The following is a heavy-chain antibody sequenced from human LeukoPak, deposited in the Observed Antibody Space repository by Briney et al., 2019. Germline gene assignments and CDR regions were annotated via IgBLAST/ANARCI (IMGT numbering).Heavy chain of an antibody. D-gene: IGHD2-2*01. Sequence: SETLSLTCTVSGGSISSGDYYWRWLRQPPGKGLECIGYIYYSGSTYCNPSLKSRVTITVNTTKNQYSQKLSSVTAADTAVYYCARAPLAVGYCSSTSCPDAFDIWGQGTMVTVSS. CDR3: ARAPLAVGYCSSTSCPDAFDI. CDR2: IYYSGST. CDR1: GGSISSGDYY. J-gene: IGHJ3*02. V-gene: IGHV4-30-4*08.